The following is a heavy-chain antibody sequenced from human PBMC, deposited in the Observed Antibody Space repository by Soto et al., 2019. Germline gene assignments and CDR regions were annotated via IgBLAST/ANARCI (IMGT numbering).Heavy chain of an antibody. J-gene: IGHJ4*02. D-gene: IGHD4-17*01. V-gene: IGHV3-48*04. Sequence: GGSLRLSCAASGFTFSSYSMNWVRQAPGKWLEWVSYISSSSSTIYYADSVKGRFTISRDNAKNSLYLQMNSLRAEDTAVYYCARAGHYGGNSEGFDYWGQGTLVTVSS. CDR3: ARAGHYGGNSEGFDY. CDR1: GFTFSSYS. CDR2: ISSSSSTI.